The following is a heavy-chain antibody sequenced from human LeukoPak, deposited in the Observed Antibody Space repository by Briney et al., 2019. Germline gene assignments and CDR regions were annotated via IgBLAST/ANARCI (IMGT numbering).Heavy chain of an antibody. D-gene: IGHD4-17*01. Sequence: PGGSLRLSCAASGFTFSSHSMNWVRQPRGEGLEWIGEINQSGSTNYNPSLKSRVTISVGTSNIPFSLKLSSVTAADTAVYYCARNHGDYGLDYWGQGTLVTVSS. J-gene: IGHJ4*02. CDR1: GFTFSSHS. V-gene: IGHV4-34*01. CDR2: INQSGST. CDR3: ARNHGDYGLDY.